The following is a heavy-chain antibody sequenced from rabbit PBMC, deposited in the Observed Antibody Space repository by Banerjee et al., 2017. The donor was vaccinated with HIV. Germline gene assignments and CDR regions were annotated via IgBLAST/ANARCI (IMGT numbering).Heavy chain of an antibody. CDR2: INTISGDT. CDR1: GFSFSNKYV. V-gene: IGHV1S45*01. D-gene: IGHD4-1*01. J-gene: IGHJ4*01. CDR3: ARDLAGVIGGNFNL. Sequence: QEQLEESGGDLVKPEGSLTLTCKASGFSFSNKYVIYWVRQAPGKGLEWIACINTISGDTVYATWAKGRFTISKASWTTVTLQMTSLTAADTASYFCARDLAGVIGGNFNLWGQG.